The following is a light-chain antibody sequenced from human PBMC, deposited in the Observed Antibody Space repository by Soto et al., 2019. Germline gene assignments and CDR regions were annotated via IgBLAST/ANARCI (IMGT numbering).Light chain of an antibody. J-gene: IGKJ5*01. CDR2: AAS. V-gene: IGKV1-39*01. CDR3: QQSYSSPIT. CDR1: QTIYNY. Sequence: DIQMTQSPSSLSASVGDRVTITCRASQTIYNYLNWYQQKPGKAPKFLIYAASSLQSGVPSRFSGSGSGTDFTLTISSLQPEDFATHYCQQSYSSPITFGQGTRLEI.